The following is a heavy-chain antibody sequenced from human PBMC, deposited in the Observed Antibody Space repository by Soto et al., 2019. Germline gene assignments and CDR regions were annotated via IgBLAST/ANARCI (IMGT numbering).Heavy chain of an antibody. Sequence: PSETLSLTCAVSCGSIISDGYSWSWIRQPPGKGLQWIGHIYEGGNTYYTPSLESRVAISTDKSKNQFSLRLSSVTAADTAVYYCVRRSPEDAFDIWGQGTMVT. CDR2: IYEGGNT. J-gene: IGHJ3*02. CDR3: VRRSPEDAFDI. V-gene: IGHV4-30-2*01. CDR1: CGSIISDGYS.